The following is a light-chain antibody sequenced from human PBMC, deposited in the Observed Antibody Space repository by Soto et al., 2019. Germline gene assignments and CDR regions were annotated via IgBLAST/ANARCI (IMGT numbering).Light chain of an antibody. CDR2: AAS. CDR1: HGISSY. Sequence: DIQLTQSPSFLSASVGDRVTITCRASHGISSYLAWYQQKPGKAPKLLIYAASNLQSGVPSRFSGSGSGTEFTLKISSLKPEDFATYYCQQLTSYHRFTFGPGNKVDIK. V-gene: IGKV1-9*01. J-gene: IGKJ3*01. CDR3: QQLTSYHRFT.